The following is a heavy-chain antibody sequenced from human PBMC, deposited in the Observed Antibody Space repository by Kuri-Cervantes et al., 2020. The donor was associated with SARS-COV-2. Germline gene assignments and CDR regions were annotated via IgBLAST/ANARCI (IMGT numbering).Heavy chain of an antibody. Sequence: GGSLRLSCAASGFNFSRTDMHWVRQAPGKGLEWVAVISHDGKNKKCIASGKGRFTISRDNSQNTLYLHMKSLRNEDTAMYYCAKDRVGVQDFWGQGTLVTVSS. J-gene: IGHJ4*02. CDR3: AKDRVGVQDF. CDR2: ISHDGKNK. D-gene: IGHD2-21*01. CDR1: GFNFSRTD. V-gene: IGHV3-30*18.